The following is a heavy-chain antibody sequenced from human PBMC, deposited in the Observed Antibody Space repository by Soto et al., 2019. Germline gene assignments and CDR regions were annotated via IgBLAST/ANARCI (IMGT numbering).Heavy chain of an antibody. J-gene: IGHJ3*01. Sequence: GSLRLSCAASGFIFTNYAMNWVRQAPGKGLEWVSVIGGRGNSAYYADSVQGRFTISRDNSKNTLSLQMSSLTADDTAIYYCVREGRGSFDFWGRGTMVTVS. CDR3: VREGRGSFDF. V-gene: IGHV3-23*01. CDR1: GFIFTNYA. CDR2: IGGRGNSA. D-gene: IGHD5-12*01.